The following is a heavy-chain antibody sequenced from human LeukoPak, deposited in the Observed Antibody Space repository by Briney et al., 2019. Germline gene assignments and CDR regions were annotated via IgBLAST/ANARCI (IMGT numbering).Heavy chain of an antibody. J-gene: IGHJ4*02. Sequence: ASVKVSCKASGYTFTTYGISWVRQAPAQGLEWMGWVSAYNGNTNYAQKYQGRVTMTTDTSTSTAYMELRSLISDDTAVYYCARTRWPDTAMVEFAYWGQGTLVTVSS. V-gene: IGHV1-18*01. CDR3: ARTRWPDTAMVEFAY. CDR1: GYTFTTYG. D-gene: IGHD5-18*01. CDR2: VSAYNGNT.